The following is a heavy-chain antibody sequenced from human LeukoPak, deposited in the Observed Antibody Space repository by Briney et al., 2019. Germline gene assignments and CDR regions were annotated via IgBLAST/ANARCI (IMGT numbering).Heavy chain of an antibody. D-gene: IGHD2-2*01. CDR2: ISGSGGST. CDR3: AKDIGYCSSTSCSWTVDY. CDR1: GFTFSSYA. J-gene: IGHJ4*02. Sequence: PGGSLRLSCAASGFTFSSYAMSWVRQAPGKGLEWVSAISGSGGSTYYADSVKGWFTISRDNSKNTLYLQMNSLRAEDTAVYYCAKDIGYCSSTSCSWTVDYWGQGTLVTVSS. V-gene: IGHV3-23*01.